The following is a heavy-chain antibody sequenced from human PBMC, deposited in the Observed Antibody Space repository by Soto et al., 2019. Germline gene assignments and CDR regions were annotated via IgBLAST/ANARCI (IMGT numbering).Heavy chain of an antibody. Sequence: SVKVSCKASGGTFSSYAISWVRQAPGQGLEWMGGIIPIFGTANYAQKFQGRVTITADESTSTAYMELSSLRSEDTAVYYCARDEVVAATLSLDYYYYGMDVWGQGTTVTVSS. D-gene: IGHD2-15*01. CDR1: GGTFSSYA. V-gene: IGHV1-69*13. CDR3: ARDEVVAATLSLDYYYYGMDV. J-gene: IGHJ6*02. CDR2: IIPIFGTA.